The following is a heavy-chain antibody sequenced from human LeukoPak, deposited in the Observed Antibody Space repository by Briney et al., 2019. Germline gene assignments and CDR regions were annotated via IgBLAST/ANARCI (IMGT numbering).Heavy chain of an antibody. CDR1: GFSVSAKY. D-gene: IGHD6-13*01. CDR3: ARDPDSSSGKYFDY. V-gene: IGHV3-53*01. Sequence: GGALRLSCADSGFSVSAKYMYWVCQAPRKGLEWVSVFYSGRSTYYADYVKGRFTISRDNSRNTQYLRMNCLRADDTPVYCPARDPDSSSGKYFDYWGQGTLVTVSS. CDR2: FYSGRST. J-gene: IGHJ4*02.